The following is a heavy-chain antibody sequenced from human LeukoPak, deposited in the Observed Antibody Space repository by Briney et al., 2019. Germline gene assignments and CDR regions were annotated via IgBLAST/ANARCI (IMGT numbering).Heavy chain of an antibody. Sequence: SVKVSCKASGGTFSSYAISWVRQAPGQGLEWMGGIIPIFSTTNYAQKFQGRVTITTDEFSITAYMELSSLRSEDTAVYYCASSNRDLQGYKSSSGSFDIWGQGTMVTVSS. CDR2: IIPIFSTT. CDR1: GGTFSSYA. J-gene: IGHJ3*02. CDR3: ASSNRDLQGYKSSSGSFDI. D-gene: IGHD6-6*01. V-gene: IGHV1-69*05.